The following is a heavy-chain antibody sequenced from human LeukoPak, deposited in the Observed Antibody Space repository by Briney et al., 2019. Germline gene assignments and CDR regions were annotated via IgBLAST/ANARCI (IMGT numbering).Heavy chain of an antibody. CDR2: MRRDGNEI. Sequence: GGSLRLSCSASGFTFSTYWMSWVRQAPGKGLEWVANMRRDGNEIYYLDSVKGRFTISRDNAKNTLFLQMDSLRPEDTAVYYCVRSLRSADFWGQGTLVTVSS. CDR1: GFTFSTYW. CDR3: VRSLRSADF. V-gene: IGHV3-7*01. J-gene: IGHJ4*02.